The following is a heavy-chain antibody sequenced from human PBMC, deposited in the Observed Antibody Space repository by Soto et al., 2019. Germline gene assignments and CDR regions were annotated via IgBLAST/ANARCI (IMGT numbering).Heavy chain of an antibody. CDR2: VHYSGSA. Sequence: PSETLSLTCAVSGGSISSYFWNWIRQPPGKGLEWIGYVHYSGSADYSPSLRSRVTISIDTSNNQFSLKLSSVTAADTAVYYCARSDYGSGSYLSAFEIWGQGTMVTVSS. J-gene: IGHJ3*02. D-gene: IGHD3-10*01. CDR1: GGSISSYF. V-gene: IGHV4-59*01. CDR3: ARSDYGSGSYLSAFEI.